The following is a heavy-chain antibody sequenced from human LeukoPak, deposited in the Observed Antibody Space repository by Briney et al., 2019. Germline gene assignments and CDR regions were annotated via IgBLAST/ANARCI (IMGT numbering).Heavy chain of an antibody. V-gene: IGHV4-39*01. CDR3: ARHRGYSSSYYFDY. J-gene: IGHJ4*02. CDR1: GGSISSSYYY. D-gene: IGHD6-6*01. CDR2: IYYSGST. Sequence: SETLSLTCTVSGGSISSSYYYWGWIRQPPGKGLEWIGSIYYSGSTYYNPSLKSRVTISVDTSKNQFSLKLSSVTAADTAVYYCARHRGYSSSYYFDYWGQGTLVTVSS.